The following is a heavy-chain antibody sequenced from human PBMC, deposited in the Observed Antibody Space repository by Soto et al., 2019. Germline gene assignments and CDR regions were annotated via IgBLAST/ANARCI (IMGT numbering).Heavy chain of an antibody. CDR3: ARGNGDYVDY. D-gene: IGHD4-17*01. CDR1: GGSISSYY. V-gene: IGHV4-4*07. Sequence: NPSETLSLTCTVSGGSISSYYWSWIRQPAGKGLEYIGRIYSSGSTNYNPSLKSRVTMSVDTSKNQFSLKLTSVTAADTAVYYCARGNGDYVDYWGPGTLVTVSS. CDR2: IYSSGST. J-gene: IGHJ4*02.